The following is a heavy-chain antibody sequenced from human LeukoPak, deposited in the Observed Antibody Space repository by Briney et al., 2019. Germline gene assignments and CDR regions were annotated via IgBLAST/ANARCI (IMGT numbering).Heavy chain of an antibody. D-gene: IGHD2-8*02. V-gene: IGHV3-23*01. CDR3: ATYRQVLLPFES. J-gene: IGHJ4*02. CDR1: GITFSSYG. CDR2: IFPSGGEI. Sequence: GGSLRLSCAASGITFSSYGMSWVRQVPGKGLEWVSSIFPSGGEIHYADSVRGRFTISRDNSKSTLSLQMNSLRAEDTAIYYCATYRQVLLPFESWGQGTLVTVSS.